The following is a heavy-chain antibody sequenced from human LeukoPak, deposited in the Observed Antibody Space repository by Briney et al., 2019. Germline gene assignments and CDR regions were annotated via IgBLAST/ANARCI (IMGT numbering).Heavy chain of an antibody. CDR3: AISAGDWFDP. V-gene: IGHV4-59*11. CDR2: IHYTGST. Sequence: SETLSLTWTVDGGSISSHYWSWIRQPPGEGLEWIGNIHYTGSTKHTPSRKSRVAMSVDTSKNHFSLKVTSVTAADTAVYYCAISAGDWFDPWGQGTLVTVSS. CDR1: GGSISSHY. J-gene: IGHJ5*02. D-gene: IGHD1-26*01.